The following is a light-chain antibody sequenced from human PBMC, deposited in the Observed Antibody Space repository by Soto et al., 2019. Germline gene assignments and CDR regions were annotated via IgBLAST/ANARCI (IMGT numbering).Light chain of an antibody. J-gene: IGLJ2*01. Sequence: QSALTQPASVSGSPGQSITISCTGTNSDVGGYNYVSWYQQHPGKAPKLMIYEVNKRPSGVSNRLSGSKSGNTASLTISGLQAEDEADYYCSSYTSSRTVVFGGGTKLTVL. CDR1: NSDVGGYNY. CDR3: SSYTSSRTVV. CDR2: EVN. V-gene: IGLV2-14*01.